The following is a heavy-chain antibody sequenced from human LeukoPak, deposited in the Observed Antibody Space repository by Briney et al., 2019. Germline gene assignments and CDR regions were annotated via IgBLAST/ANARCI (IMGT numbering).Heavy chain of an antibody. Sequence: SETLSLTCTVSGYAISSGFYWGWIRQPPGKGLEWIGAIHHSGGTYYNPSLRSRVTISVDTSKNQNQFSLKLSTVTAADTAVYYCARGVGGYCSGGSCYSAPNWFDPWGQGTLVTVSS. CDR2: IHHSGGT. J-gene: IGHJ5*02. D-gene: IGHD2-15*01. V-gene: IGHV4-38-2*02. CDR1: GYAISSGFY. CDR3: ARGVGGYCSGGSCYSAPNWFDP.